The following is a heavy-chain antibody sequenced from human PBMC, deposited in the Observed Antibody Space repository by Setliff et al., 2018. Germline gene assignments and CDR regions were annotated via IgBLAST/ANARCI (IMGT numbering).Heavy chain of an antibody. J-gene: IGHJ4*02. Sequence: PGGSLRLSCAASGFTFSTYRMHWVRQAPGKGLEWVAVIWDDGVKKYHADSVKGRFTISRDNAKNSVDLQMSSLRPEDTAIYFCVRGLSDRVNWFAFDYWGQGTLVTVS. CDR1: GFTFSTYR. CDR2: IWDDGVKK. D-gene: IGHD1-1*01. CDR3: VRGLSDRVNWFAFDY. V-gene: IGHV3-33*08.